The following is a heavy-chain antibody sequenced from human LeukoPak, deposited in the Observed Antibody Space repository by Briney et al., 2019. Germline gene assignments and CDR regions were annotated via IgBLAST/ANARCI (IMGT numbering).Heavy chain of an antibody. J-gene: IGHJ6*03. CDR1: GFTFGDYA. V-gene: IGHV3-49*04. CDR3: TRDSSELLWFGTYYYYYYMDV. Sequence: GGSLRLSCTASGFTFGDYAMSWVRQAPGKGLEWVGFIRSKAYGGTTEYAASVKGGFTISRDDSKSIAYLQMNSLKTEDTAVYYCTRDSSELLWFGTYYYYYYMDVWGKGTTVTISS. D-gene: IGHD3-10*01. CDR2: IRSKAYGGTT.